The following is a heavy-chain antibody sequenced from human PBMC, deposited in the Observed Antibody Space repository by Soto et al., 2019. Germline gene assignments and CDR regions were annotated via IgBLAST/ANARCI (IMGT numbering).Heavy chain of an antibody. D-gene: IGHD2-2*01. J-gene: IGHJ4*02. V-gene: IGHV3-74*01. CDR1: GFTLSDYY. CDR3: ARVPDCSSSGCYSYFDI. CDR2: ISNDGSNT. Sequence: EVQLVESGGGLVQPGGSLRLSCAASGFTLSDYYMHWARQAPGKGLVWVSRISNDGSNTDYADSVKGRFTISRDNAKNTMHLQMNSLRAKDTAVYYCARVPDCSSSGCYSYFDIWGQGTLVTVSS.